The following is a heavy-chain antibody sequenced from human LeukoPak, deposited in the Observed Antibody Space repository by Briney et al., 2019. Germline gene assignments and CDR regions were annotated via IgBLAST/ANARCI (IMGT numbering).Heavy chain of an antibody. Sequence: SETLSLTCSVSGYSITTAYYWGWIRQPPGKGLEWIGSFFVRGSTYYNPSLKSRVTISLDASKNQFSLKLSSVTAADTAVYYCARDRGTWNDDGFDYWGQGTLVTVSS. CDR3: ARDRGTWNDDGFDY. J-gene: IGHJ4*02. CDR1: GYSITTAYY. D-gene: IGHD1-1*01. CDR2: FFVRGST. V-gene: IGHV4-38-2*02.